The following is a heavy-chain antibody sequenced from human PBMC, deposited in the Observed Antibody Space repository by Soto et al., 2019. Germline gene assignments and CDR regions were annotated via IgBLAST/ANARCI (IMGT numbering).Heavy chain of an antibody. CDR1: GLSFSGYY. J-gene: IGHJ6*03. Sequence: PSETLSLTCAFYGLSFSGYYWSLIRQPPGKGLEWIGEINHSGSTNYNPSLKSRVTISVDTSKNQFSLKLSSVTAADTAVYYCARASIPSYYYYMDVWGKGTTVTVSS. V-gene: IGHV4-34*01. CDR3: ARASIPSYYYYMDV. CDR2: INHSGST.